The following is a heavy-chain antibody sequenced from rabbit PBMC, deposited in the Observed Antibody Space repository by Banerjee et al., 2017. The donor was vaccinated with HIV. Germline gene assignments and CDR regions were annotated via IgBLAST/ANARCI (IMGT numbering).Heavy chain of an antibody. V-gene: IGHV1S45*01. CDR2: IVTDAGDT. CDR1: GFSFSSSYW. Sequence: QEQLVESGGDLVQPEGSLTLTCTASGFSFSSSYWICWVRQAPGKGLEWIGCIVTDAGDTYYASWVNGRFTISSHNAQNTLYLQLTSLTAADTATYFCAREIRADYGGAGLWGPGTLVTVS. CDR3: AREIRADYGGAGL. D-gene: IGHD2-1*01. J-gene: IGHJ6*01.